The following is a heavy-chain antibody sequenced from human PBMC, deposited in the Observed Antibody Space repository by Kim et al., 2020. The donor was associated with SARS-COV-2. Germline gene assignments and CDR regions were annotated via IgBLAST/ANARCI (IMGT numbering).Heavy chain of an antibody. Sequence: SETLSLTCTVSGGSISSYCWSWIRQPPGKGLEWIGYIYYSGSTNYNPSLKSRVTISVDTSKNQFSLKLSSVTAADTAVYYCARQGYYFDYWGQGTLVTVS. V-gene: IGHV4-59*01. CDR3: ARQGYYFDY. CDR1: GGSISSYC. J-gene: IGHJ4*02. CDR2: IYYSGST.